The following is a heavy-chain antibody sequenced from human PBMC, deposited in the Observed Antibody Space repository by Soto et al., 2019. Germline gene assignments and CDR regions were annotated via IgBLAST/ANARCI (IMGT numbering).Heavy chain of an antibody. V-gene: IGHV3-23*01. Sequence: GGSLRLSCVASGFTFTNYGMNWVRQAPGKGLEWVSAISDTGGSTFYADSAKGRFTISRDNSKNTLYLQMDGLRSEDTAIYYCAAALSGYTPNYDYWGQGTPVTVSS. CDR1: GFTFTNYG. CDR3: AAALSGYTPNYDY. J-gene: IGHJ4*02. D-gene: IGHD5-18*01. CDR2: ISDTGGST.